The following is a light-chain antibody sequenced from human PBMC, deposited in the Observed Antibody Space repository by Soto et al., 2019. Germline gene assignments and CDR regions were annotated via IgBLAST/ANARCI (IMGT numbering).Light chain of an antibody. J-gene: IGKJ1*01. Sequence: EIVMTQSPGTLSVSPGERATLSCRASQSVSVNLAWYQQKPGQAPRLLIYGVSTRATGIPARFSGSESGTEFTLTISSLQSEDSAVYYCQQYASSPRTFGQGTKVDIK. CDR1: QSVSVN. CDR3: QQYASSPRT. V-gene: IGKV3-15*01. CDR2: GVS.